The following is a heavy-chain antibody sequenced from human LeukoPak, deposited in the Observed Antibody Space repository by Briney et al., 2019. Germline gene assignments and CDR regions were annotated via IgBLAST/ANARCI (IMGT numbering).Heavy chain of an antibody. CDR3: ARGSGWHKYYFDY. J-gene: IGHJ4*02. V-gene: IGHV1-18*01. CDR2: ISTYNGNT. D-gene: IGHD6-19*01. CDR1: GYTLTKYG. Sequence: ASVKVSCKASGYTLTKYGITWVRRAPGQGLEWMGWISTYNGNTNYAQKLQGRVTMTTDTSTSTAYMELRSLISDDAAVYYCARGSGWHKYYFDYWGQGTLVTVSS.